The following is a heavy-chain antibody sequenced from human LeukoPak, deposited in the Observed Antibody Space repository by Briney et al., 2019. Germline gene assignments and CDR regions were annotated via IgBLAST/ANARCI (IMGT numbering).Heavy chain of an antibody. CDR1: GFTVSSNY. J-gene: IGHJ5*02. CDR2: IYSGGST. D-gene: IGHD2-2*01. Sequence: GGSLRLSCAASGFTVSSNYMSWVRQAPGKGLEWVSVIYSGGSTFYADSVKGRFTISRDNSKNTLYLQMNSLRAEDAAVYYCARDGGFCSSSSCYGSNWFDPWGQGTLVTVSS. CDR3: ARDGGFCSSSSCYGSNWFDP. V-gene: IGHV3-66*01.